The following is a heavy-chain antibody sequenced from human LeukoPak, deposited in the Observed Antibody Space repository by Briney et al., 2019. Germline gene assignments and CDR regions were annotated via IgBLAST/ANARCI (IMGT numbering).Heavy chain of an antibody. Sequence: ASVKVSCKASGYTFTSYYMHWVRQAPGQGLEWMGIINPSGGSTSYAQKFQGRVTMTRDTSTSTVYMELSSLGSEDTAVYYCARISGVAGTTEYFQHWGQGTLVTVSS. D-gene: IGHD6-19*01. CDR2: INPSGGST. CDR1: GYTFTSYY. CDR3: ARISGVAGTTEYFQH. V-gene: IGHV1-46*01. J-gene: IGHJ1*01.